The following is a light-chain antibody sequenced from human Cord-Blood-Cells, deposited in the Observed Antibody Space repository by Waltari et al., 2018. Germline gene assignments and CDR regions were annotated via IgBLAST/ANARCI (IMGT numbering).Light chain of an antibody. J-gene: IGKJ3*01. Sequence: EIVLTQSPATLSLSPGERATLSCRASQSVSSYLAWYQQKPGQAPRLLIYDAANRATCIPASFSGSGSGTDFTLTIISLEPEDFAVYYCQQRSNWPRFTFGPGTKVDIK. V-gene: IGKV3-11*01. CDR2: DAA. CDR1: QSVSSY. CDR3: QQRSNWPRFT.